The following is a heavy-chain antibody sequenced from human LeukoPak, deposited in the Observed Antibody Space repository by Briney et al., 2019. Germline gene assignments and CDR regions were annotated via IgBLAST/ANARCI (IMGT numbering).Heavy chain of an antibody. J-gene: IGHJ4*02. Sequence: SETLSLTCTVSGGSISSYYWSWIRQPPGKGLEWIGYIYYSGSTNYNPSLKSRVTISVDTSKNQFSLKLSSVTAADTAVYYCARVRDSIGYHFDYWGQGTLVTVSS. CDR3: ARVRDSIGYHFDY. CDR2: IYYSGST. D-gene: IGHD3-22*01. V-gene: IGHV4-59*01. CDR1: GGSISSYY.